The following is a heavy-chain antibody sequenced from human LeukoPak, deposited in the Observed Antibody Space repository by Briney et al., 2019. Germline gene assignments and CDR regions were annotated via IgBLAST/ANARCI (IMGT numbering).Heavy chain of an antibody. CDR3: ADSSTGSDAFDI. V-gene: IGHV1-69*15. CDR2: IIPIFGTP. Sequence: SSVKVSCKASGGTFNSYSFTWVRLAPGQGLEWMGKIIPIFGTPNYAQKFQGRVTITADESTSTAYMELSSLRSEDTAVYYCADSSTGSDAFDIWGQGTVVTVSS. J-gene: IGHJ3*02. CDR1: GGTFNSYS. D-gene: IGHD1-14*01.